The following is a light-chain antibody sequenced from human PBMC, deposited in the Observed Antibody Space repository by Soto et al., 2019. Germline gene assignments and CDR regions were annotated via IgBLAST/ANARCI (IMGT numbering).Light chain of an antibody. Sequence: QSVLTQPPSASGTPGQRITISCSGSSSNIGSHTVNWHQQVPGTAPKLLIYSDVNRPSGVPYRFSASKSGTSASLTITGLQTEDEAHYYCQSYDSGVSASVFGGGTKLTVL. CDR2: SDV. J-gene: IGLJ2*01. V-gene: IGLV1-44*01. CDR1: SSNIGSHT. CDR3: QSYDSGVSASV.